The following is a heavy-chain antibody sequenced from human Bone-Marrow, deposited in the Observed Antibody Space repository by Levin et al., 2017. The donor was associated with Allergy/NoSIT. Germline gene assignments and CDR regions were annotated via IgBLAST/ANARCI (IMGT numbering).Heavy chain of an antibody. J-gene: IGHJ6*02. CDR1: GFSIRDDY. CDR3: ASRWFTSASGWYYDGMDV. V-gene: IGHV3-11*01. Sequence: RGESLKISCAASGFSIRDDYMAWLRQAPGKGLEWVSFIGSSDSTMYYSDSVRGRFTISRDNAKNSLFLQMNNVRDEDTAVYYCASRWFTSASGWYYDGMDVWGQGTTVTVSS. CDR2: IGSSDSTM. D-gene: IGHD6-19*01.